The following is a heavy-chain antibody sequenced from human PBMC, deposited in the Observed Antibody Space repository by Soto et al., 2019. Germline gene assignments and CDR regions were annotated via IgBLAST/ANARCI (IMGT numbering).Heavy chain of an antibody. CDR2: ISTGVTT. V-gene: IGHV3-66*01. CDR1: GFTVSSNS. D-gene: IGHD2-8*02. CDR3: ATANWCDL. Sequence: EVQLVESGGGWVQPGGSLRVSCAASGFTVSSNSMRWVRQAPGKGLAWVALISTGVTTFYADSVKCRFTISRDNSKNTRYLQMNSLRDEDTAVDYCATANWCDLWGRGTLVTVSS. J-gene: IGHJ2*01.